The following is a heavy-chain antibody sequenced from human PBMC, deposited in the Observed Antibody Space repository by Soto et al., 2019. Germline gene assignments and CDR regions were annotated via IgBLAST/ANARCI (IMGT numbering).Heavy chain of an antibody. J-gene: IGHJ6*02. CDR2: IIPIFGTA. D-gene: IGHD6-6*01. CDR3: ARDRTAARPPSAVYYGMDV. V-gene: IGHV1-69*01. Sequence: GASVKVSCKASGGTFSSYAISWVRQAPGQGLEWMGGIIPIFGTANYAQKFQGRVTITADESTSTAYMELSSLRSEDTAVYYCARDRTAARPPSAVYYGMDVWGQGTTVTVSS. CDR1: GGTFSSYA.